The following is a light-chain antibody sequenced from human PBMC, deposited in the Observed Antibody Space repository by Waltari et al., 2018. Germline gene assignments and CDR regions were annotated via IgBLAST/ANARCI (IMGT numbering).Light chain of an antibody. Sequence: QLVLTQSPSASASLGASVKLTCTLSSGHRSNVIPRHQQQPEKGPRYLMKVNSDGSHSKGDEIPDRFSGSSSGAEHYLTISSLQSEDEADYYCQTGGHGTWVFGGGTKLTVL. V-gene: IGLV4-69*01. CDR1: SGHRSNV. CDR3: QTGGHGTWV. CDR2: VNSDGSH. J-gene: IGLJ3*02.